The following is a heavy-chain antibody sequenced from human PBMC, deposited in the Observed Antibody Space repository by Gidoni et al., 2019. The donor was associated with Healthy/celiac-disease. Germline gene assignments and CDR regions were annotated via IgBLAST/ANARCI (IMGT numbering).Heavy chain of an antibody. J-gene: IGHJ6*02. CDR3: ARDGNQRLADPPYNYYYYGMDV. D-gene: IGHD3-10*01. CDR1: GFTFSSYS. Sequence: EVQLVESGGGLVKPGGSLRLSCAASGFTFSSYSMNWVRQAPGKGLEWVSSISSSSSYIYYADSVKGRFTISRDNAKNSLYLQMNSLRAEDTAVYYCARDGNQRLADPPYNYYYYGMDVWGQGTTVTVSS. CDR2: ISSSSSYI. V-gene: IGHV3-21*01.